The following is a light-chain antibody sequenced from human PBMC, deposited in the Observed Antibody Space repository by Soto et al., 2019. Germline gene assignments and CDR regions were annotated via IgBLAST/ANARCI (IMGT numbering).Light chain of an antibody. J-gene: IGLJ2*01. V-gene: IGLV2-14*01. CDR2: EVS. CDR1: SSDVGGYNY. CDR3: SSYTSSSTLGV. Sequence: QSVLTQPASVSGSPGQSITISCTGTSSDVGGYNYVSWYQQHPGKAPNLMIYEVSNRPSGVSNRFSGSKSGNTASLTISGLQAEDEADYYCSSYTSSSTLGVFGGGTTLTVL.